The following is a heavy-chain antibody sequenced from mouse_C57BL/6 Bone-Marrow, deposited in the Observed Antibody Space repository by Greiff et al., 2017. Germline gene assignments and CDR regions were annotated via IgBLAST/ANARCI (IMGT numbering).Heavy chain of an antibody. CDR2: INSDGGRT. CDR1: EYEFPSYD. V-gene: IGHV5-2*01. CDR3: ARHDYDDY. D-gene: IGHD2-4*01. Sequence: EVHVVESGGGLVQPGASLKLSCESNEYEFPSYDMSWVRKTPGKRLELVAAINSDGGRTYYTDTMERRFIISRDNTKKTRYLQMSSLRSEDTALYYCARHDYDDYWGQGTTLTVSS. J-gene: IGHJ2*01.